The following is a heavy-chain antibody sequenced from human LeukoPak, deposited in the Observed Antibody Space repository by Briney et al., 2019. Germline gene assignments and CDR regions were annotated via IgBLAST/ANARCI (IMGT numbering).Heavy chain of an antibody. CDR2: IYSSGST. D-gene: IGHD3-22*01. Sequence: SETLSLTCTVSGDSISGYYWSWVRQPPGKGLEWIGYIYSSGSTKYNPSLKSRVTISVDTSKNQFSLKLSSVTAADTAVYYCARARVRSYSYDSSGFYTSDWHFDLWGRGTLVTVSS. CDR1: GDSISGYY. V-gene: IGHV4-59*01. J-gene: IGHJ2*01. CDR3: ARARVRSYSYDSSGFYTSDWHFDL.